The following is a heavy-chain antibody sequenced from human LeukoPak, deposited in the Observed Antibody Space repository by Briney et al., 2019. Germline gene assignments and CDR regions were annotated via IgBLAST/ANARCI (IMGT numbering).Heavy chain of an antibody. CDR2: IYYSGST. CDR3: ARDLYCSSTSCQGYFGY. J-gene: IGHJ4*02. D-gene: IGHD2-2*01. Sequence: SETLSLTCTVSGGSISSYYRSWIRQPPGKGLEWIGYIYYSGSTNYNPSLKCRVTISVDTSKNQFSLKLSSVTAADTAVYYCARDLYCSSTSCQGYFGYWGQGTLVTVSS. V-gene: IGHV4-59*01. CDR1: GGSISSYY.